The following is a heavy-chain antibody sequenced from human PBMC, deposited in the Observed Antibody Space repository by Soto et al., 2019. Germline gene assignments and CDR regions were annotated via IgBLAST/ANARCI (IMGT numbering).Heavy chain of an antibody. Sequence: QVQLVESGGGLVQPGRSLRLSCAASGFTFSSYGMHWVRQAPGKGLEWVAVISYDGSNKYYADSVKGRFTISRDNSKNTLYLRMNSLRAEDTAVYYCAPWFGAFDYWGQGTLVTVSS. J-gene: IGHJ4*02. V-gene: IGHV3-30*03. CDR2: ISYDGSNK. CDR3: APWFGAFDY. CDR1: GFTFSSYG. D-gene: IGHD3-10*01.